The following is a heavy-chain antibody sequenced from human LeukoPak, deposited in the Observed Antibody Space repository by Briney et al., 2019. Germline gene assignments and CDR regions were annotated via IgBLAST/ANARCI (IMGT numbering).Heavy chain of an antibody. CDR3: ARRGDGYSSSWYRYFDL. CDR1: GGSFSGYY. J-gene: IGHJ2*01. Sequence: SETLSLTCAVYGGSFSGYYWSWIRQPPGKGLEWIGEINHSGSTNYNPSLKSRVTISVDTSKKQFSLKLSSVTAADTAVYYCARRGDGYSSSWYRYFDLWGRGTLVTVSS. CDR2: INHSGST. V-gene: IGHV4-34*01. D-gene: IGHD6-13*01.